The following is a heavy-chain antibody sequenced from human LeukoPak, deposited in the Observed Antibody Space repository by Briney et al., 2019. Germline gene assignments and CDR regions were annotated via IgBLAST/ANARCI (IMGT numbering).Heavy chain of an antibody. J-gene: IGHJ4*02. CDR3: ARVNYYDFWSGYYTVPIGLDY. D-gene: IGHD3-3*01. CDR1: GGSFSGYY. V-gene: IGHV4-34*01. CDR2: INHSGST. Sequence: ASETLSLTCAVYGGSFSGYYWSWIRQPPGKGLEWIGEINHSGSTNYNPSLKSRVTISVDTSKNQFSLKLSSVTAADTAVYYCARVNYYDFWSGYYTVPIGLDYWGQGTLVTVSS.